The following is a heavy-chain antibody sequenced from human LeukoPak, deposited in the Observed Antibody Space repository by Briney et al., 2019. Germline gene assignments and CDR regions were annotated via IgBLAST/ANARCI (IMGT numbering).Heavy chain of an antibody. CDR2: IPHDGSNA. CDR1: GFTFTRNC. J-gene: IGHJ5*02. Sequence: GGSLRLSCVASGFTFTRNCMHWVRQAPGKGLEWVAAIPHDGSNALYADSVKGRFTISRDDSKNTQYLQMNSLRIEDSAMYYCATGSDYYYAPWGRGTLVTVSS. CDR3: ATGSDYYYAP. D-gene: IGHD3-3*01. V-gene: IGHV3-30*03.